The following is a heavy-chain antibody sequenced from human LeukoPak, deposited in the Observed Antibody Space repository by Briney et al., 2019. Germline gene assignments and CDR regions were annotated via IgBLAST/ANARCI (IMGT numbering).Heavy chain of an antibody. V-gene: IGHV4-61*01. CDR2: ICYSGDT. Sequence: SETLSLPCTVSGASLSRDNYYWRWIRQPPGKGLEWIEHICYSGDTNYNPSLKSRVTISVDRSKNQFSLTLRSVTAADTALYSCARVGWGTMFDYWGQGALVTVSS. CDR1: GASLSRDNYY. D-gene: IGHD1-26*01. J-gene: IGHJ4*02. CDR3: ARVGWGTMFDY.